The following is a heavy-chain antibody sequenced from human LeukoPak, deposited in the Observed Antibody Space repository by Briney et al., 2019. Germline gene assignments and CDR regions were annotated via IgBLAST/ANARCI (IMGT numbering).Heavy chain of an antibody. CDR2: ISYDGSNK. V-gene: IGHV3-30*03. Sequence: AGSLRLSCAASGFTFSSYGMHWVRQAPGKGLEWVAVISYDGSNKYYADSVKGRFTISRDNSKNTLYLQMNSLRAEDTAVYYCARALNGYCSAGSCNGDYWGQGTLVTVSS. J-gene: IGHJ4*02. D-gene: IGHD2-15*01. CDR3: ARALNGYCSAGSCNGDY. CDR1: GFTFSSYG.